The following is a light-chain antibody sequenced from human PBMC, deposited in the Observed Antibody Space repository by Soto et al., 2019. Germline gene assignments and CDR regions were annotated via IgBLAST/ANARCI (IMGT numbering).Light chain of an antibody. CDR2: DAS. CDR1: HSVNKW. V-gene: IGKV1-5*01. CDR3: QQYNSYSPWT. J-gene: IGKJ1*01. Sequence: DIEMSQSPSTLSASVGDRVTISFLASHSVNKWLAWFQQKQGKVPKLLIIDASTLQTGVQSRFGGGGYGTEFTLTISGLQPDDFDTYYCQQYNSYSPWTFGPGTKVDI.